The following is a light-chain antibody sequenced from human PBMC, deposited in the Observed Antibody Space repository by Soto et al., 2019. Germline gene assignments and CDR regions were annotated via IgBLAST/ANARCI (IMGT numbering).Light chain of an antibody. CDR1: QIVSSTY. Sequence: EIVLTQSPGTLSLSPGERATLSCRASQIVSSTYLAWYEQKPGQAPRLLIYGASTRATNIPDRFSGSGSETVFTLTVSRVEAEDFAVFYCHQYGSAPWTFGRETKVEI. J-gene: IGKJ1*01. CDR2: GAS. CDR3: HQYGSAPWT. V-gene: IGKV3-20*01.